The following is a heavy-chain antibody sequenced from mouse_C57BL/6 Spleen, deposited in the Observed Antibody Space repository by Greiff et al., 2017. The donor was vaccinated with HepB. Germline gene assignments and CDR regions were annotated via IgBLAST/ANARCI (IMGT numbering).Heavy chain of an antibody. CDR2: INPYNGGT. J-gene: IGHJ1*03. D-gene: IGHD4-1*01. CDR1: GYTFTDYY. V-gene: IGHV1-19*01. Sequence: EVQLQQSGPVLVKPGASVKMSCKASGYTFTDYYMNWVKQSHGKSLEWIGVINPYNGGTSYNQKFKGKATLTVDKSSSTAYMELNSLTSEDSAVYYCARSLTGTGYFDVWGTGTTVTVSS. CDR3: ARSLTGTGYFDV.